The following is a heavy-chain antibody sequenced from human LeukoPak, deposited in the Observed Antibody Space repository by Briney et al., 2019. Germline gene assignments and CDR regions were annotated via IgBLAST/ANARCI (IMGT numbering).Heavy chain of an antibody. CDR2: ISAYNDNT. CDR1: GYTFTSYG. V-gene: IGHV1-18*01. Sequence: ASVKVSCKASGYTFTSYGISWVRQAPGQGLEWMGWISAYNDNTNYAQKLQGRVTMTTDTSTSTAYMELRSLRSDDTAVYYCARTYYYGSGHYYYYYMDVWGKGTTVTISS. D-gene: IGHD3-10*01. J-gene: IGHJ6*03. CDR3: ARTYYYGSGHYYYYYMDV.